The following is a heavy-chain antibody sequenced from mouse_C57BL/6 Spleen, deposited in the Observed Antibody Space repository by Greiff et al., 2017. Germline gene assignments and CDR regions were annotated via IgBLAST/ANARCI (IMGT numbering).Heavy chain of an antibody. V-gene: IGHV1-15*01. CDR2: IDPETGGT. CDR3: AWAAQASWFAY. CDR1: GYTFTDYE. D-gene: IGHD3-2*02. J-gene: IGHJ3*01. Sequence: QVQLQQSGAELVRPGASVTLSCKASGYTFTDYEMNWVKQTPVHGLEWIGAIDPETGGTAYNQKFKDKATLTADKSSSTAYMQLSSLTYEDSAVYYCAWAAQASWFAYWGQGTLVTVSA.